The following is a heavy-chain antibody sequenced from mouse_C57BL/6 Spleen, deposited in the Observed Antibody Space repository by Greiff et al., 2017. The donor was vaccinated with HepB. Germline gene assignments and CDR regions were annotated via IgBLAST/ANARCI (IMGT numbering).Heavy chain of an antibody. D-gene: IGHD2-3*01. V-gene: IGHV1-15*01. CDR1: GYTFTDYE. Sequence: VQLQESGAELVRPGASVTLSCKASGYTFTDYEMHWVKQTPVHGLEWIGAIDPETGGTAYNQKFKGKAILTADKSSSTAYMELRSLTSEDSAVYYCTRNEGWYYAMDYWGQGTSVTVSS. CDR3: TRNEGWYYAMDY. J-gene: IGHJ4*01. CDR2: IDPETGGT.